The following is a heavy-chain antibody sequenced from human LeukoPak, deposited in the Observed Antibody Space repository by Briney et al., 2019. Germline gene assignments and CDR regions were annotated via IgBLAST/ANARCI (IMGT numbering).Heavy chain of an antibody. CDR2: ISSSGSTI. CDR3: ARPLRSGSDAFDI. Sequence: PGGSLRLSCAASGFTFSDYYMSWIRQAPGKGLEWVSYISSSGSTIYYADSVKGRFTISRDNAKNSLYLQKNSLRAEDTAVYYCARPLRSGSDAFDIWGQGTMVTVSS. J-gene: IGHJ3*02. D-gene: IGHD5-12*01. CDR1: GFTFSDYY. V-gene: IGHV3-11*01.